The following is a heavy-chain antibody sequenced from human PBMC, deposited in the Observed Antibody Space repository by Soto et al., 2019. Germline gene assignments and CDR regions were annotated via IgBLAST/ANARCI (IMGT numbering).Heavy chain of an antibody. CDR1: GFTFSNAW. CDR3: TTVPTGYYDSSGYDYYYYGTDV. D-gene: IGHD3-22*01. J-gene: IGHJ6*02. CDR2: IKSKTDGGTT. Sequence: GGSLRLSCAASGFTFSNAWMNWVRQAPGKGLEWVGRIKSKTDGGTTDYAAPVKGRFTISRDDSKNTLYLQMNSLKTEDTAVYYCTTVPTGYYDSSGYDYYYYGTDVWGQGTTVTVSS. V-gene: IGHV3-15*07.